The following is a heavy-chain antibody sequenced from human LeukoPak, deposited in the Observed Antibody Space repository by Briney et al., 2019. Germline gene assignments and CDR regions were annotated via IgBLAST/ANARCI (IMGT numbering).Heavy chain of an antibody. V-gene: IGHV3-23*01. J-gene: IGHJ4*02. CDR3: GTKRRQLVPYFDY. Sequence: QAGGSLRLSCAASGFTFSSYAMSWVRQAPGKGLEWVSAISGSGGSTYYADSVKGRFTISRDNSKNTLYLQMNSLRAEDTAVYYCGTKRRQLVPYFDYWGQGTLVTVSS. CDR2: ISGSGGST. CDR1: GFTFSSYA. D-gene: IGHD6-6*01.